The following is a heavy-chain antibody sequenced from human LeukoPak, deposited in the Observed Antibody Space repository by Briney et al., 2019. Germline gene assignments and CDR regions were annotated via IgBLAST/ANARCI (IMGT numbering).Heavy chain of an antibody. CDR3: AREKYGSSWYADY. CDR1: GFTFSDYY. V-gene: IGHV3-11*06. Sequence: PGRSLRLSCAASGFTFSDYYMSWIRQAPGKGLEWVSYISSSSDTNYADSVKGRFTISRDNAKNSLYLQMNSLRAEDTAVYYCAREKYGSSWYADYWGQGTLVTVSS. J-gene: IGHJ4*02. CDR2: ISSSSDT. D-gene: IGHD6-13*01.